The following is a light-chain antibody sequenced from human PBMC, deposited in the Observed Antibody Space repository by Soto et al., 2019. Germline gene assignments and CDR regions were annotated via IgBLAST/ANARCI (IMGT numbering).Light chain of an antibody. Sequence: DIQMTQSPFSLSASVGDRVTITCRASQNIGKNLNWYRQKPGTATHLLIYAASNLHSGVSSRVSGSGSGTDFTLMFSSLQPEDFASYFCQQNNSTPLTFGGGTKVEIK. V-gene: IGKV1-39*01. CDR3: QQNNSTPLT. CDR2: AAS. CDR1: QNIGKN. J-gene: IGKJ4*01.